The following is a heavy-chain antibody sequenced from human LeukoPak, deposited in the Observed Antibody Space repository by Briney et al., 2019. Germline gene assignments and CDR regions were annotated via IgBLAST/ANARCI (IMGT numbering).Heavy chain of an antibody. V-gene: IGHV1-2*02. CDR3: AGGRGYREVMGAFDI. J-gene: IGHJ3*02. D-gene: IGHD2-8*01. CDR2: INPDTGGT. Sequence: ASVKVSCKASGYTFTGYYMHWVRQAPGQGLEWMGWINPDTGGTNYAQKFQGRVTMTRDTSISTAYMELSRLRPDDTAVYYCAGGRGYREVMGAFDIWGQGTMVTVSS. CDR1: GYTFTGYY.